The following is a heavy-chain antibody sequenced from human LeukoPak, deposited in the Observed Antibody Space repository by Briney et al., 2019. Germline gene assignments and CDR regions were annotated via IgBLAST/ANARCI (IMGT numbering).Heavy chain of an antibody. J-gene: IGHJ6*02. CDR2: IYSGGST. V-gene: IGHV3-53*01. D-gene: IGHD6-13*01. Sequence: GGSLRLSCAASGFTVSSNYMSWVRQAPGKGLEWVSVIYSGGSTYYADSVKGRFTISRDNSKNTLYLQMNSLRAEDTAVYYCAKDKVAAAGNRKQYYYYGMDVWGQGTTVTVSS. CDR1: GFTVSSNY. CDR3: AKDKVAAAGNRKQYYYYGMDV.